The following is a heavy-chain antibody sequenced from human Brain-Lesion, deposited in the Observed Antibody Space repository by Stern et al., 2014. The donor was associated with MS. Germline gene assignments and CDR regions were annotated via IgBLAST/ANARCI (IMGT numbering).Heavy chain of an antibody. CDR1: GFTFDDYG. CDR2: ISWNSGTI. D-gene: IGHD1-14*01. V-gene: IGHV3-9*01. J-gene: IGHJ4*02. CDR3: ARDITGSSAYFAY. Sequence: EVQLEQSGGDLVQPGRSLRLSCAAFGFTFDDYGMNWVRHAPGKGLEWVAGISWNSGTIGYADSVKGRFTTARDNAYSSLYLQMNSLRPEDTALYYCARDITGSSAYFAYWGQGTLVTVSS.